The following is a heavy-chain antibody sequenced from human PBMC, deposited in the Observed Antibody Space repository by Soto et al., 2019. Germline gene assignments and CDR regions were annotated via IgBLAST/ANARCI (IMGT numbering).Heavy chain of an antibody. D-gene: IGHD6-25*01. Sequence: QVQLVQSGAEVRKPESSVKVSCRASGGTLSSYPISWVRQAPGQGLEWMGRIVPILRIANYAQKFQGRVTITADTSTNTADLELRSLPSEPTAVSPCARLVAIPAAEGYYFQSSGQGTLVSVS. V-gene: IGHV1-69*02. CDR3: ARLVAIPAAEGYYFQS. J-gene: IGHJ4*02. CDR1: GGTLSSYP. CDR2: IVPILRIA.